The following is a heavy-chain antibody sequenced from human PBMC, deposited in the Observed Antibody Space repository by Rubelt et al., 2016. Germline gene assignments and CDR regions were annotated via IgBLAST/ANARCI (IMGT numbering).Heavy chain of an antibody. CDR2: INQDGSEK. J-gene: IGHJ4*02. Sequence: WVANINQDGSEKYYVDPVKGRFTISRDNAKKSLCMQMNSLRGEDTAVYYCARVLQWLVDYWGQGTLVTVSS. V-gene: IGHV3-7*01. D-gene: IGHD6-19*01. CDR3: ARVLQWLVDY.